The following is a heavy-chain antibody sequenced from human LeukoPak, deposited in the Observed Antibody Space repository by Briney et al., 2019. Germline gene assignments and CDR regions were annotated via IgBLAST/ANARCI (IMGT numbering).Heavy chain of an antibody. CDR1: GFAFSNYA. D-gene: IGHD6-13*01. V-gene: IGHV3-23*01. J-gene: IGHJ4*02. Sequence: GGSLRLSCAASGFAFSNYAMTWVRQAPGKGLEWVSVISRSGDIYYADSVKGRFTISRDNSKNTLYLQMNSLRAEDTAVYYCARDRVWTVLYWGQGTLVTVSS. CDR2: ISRSGDI. CDR3: ARDRVWTVLY.